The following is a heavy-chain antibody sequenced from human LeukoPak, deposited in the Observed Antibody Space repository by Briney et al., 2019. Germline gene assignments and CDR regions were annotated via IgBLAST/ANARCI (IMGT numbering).Heavy chain of an antibody. CDR1: GGSISSSSYY. Sequence: SESLSLTCTVSGGSISSSSYYWGWIRQPPGKGLEWIGSIYYSGSTYYNSSLKSRVTISVDTSKNQFSLKLSSVTAADTAVYYCARQQSGYVGGYYYYMDVWGKGTTVTVSS. V-gene: IGHV4-39*01. CDR2: IYYSGST. D-gene: IGHD5-12*01. CDR3: ARQQSGYVGGYYYYMDV. J-gene: IGHJ6*03.